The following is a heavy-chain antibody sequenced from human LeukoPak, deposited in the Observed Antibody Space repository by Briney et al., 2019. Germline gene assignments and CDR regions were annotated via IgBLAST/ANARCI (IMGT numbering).Heavy chain of an antibody. CDR2: IYWNDDK. CDR3: AHSSESIVVVPAAIRGNNWFDP. CDR1: GFSLSTSGVG. D-gene: IGHD2-2*02. V-gene: IGHV2-5*01. J-gene: IGHJ5*02. Sequence: SGPTLVKPTQTLTLTCTFSGFSLSTSGVGVGWIRQPPGKALEWLALIYWNDDKRYSPSLKGRLTITKDTSKNQVVLTMTNMDPVDTATYYCAHSSESIVVVPAAIRGNNWFDPWGQGTLVTVSS.